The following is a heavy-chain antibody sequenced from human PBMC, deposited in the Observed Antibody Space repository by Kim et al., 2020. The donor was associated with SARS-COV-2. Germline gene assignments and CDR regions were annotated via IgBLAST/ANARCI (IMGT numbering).Heavy chain of an antibody. D-gene: IGHD3-22*01. CDR3: ARGSSGYILDGLDI. CDR2: INAGNSNT. CDR1: GYTFTNYA. J-gene: IGHJ3*02. V-gene: IGHV1-3*01. Sequence: ASVKVSCKTSGYTFTNYAMHWVRQAPGQRLEWMGWINAGNSNTKYSQKFQGRVTITRDTSASTAYMELSSLRSEDTAVYYCARGSSGYILDGLDIWGQGT.